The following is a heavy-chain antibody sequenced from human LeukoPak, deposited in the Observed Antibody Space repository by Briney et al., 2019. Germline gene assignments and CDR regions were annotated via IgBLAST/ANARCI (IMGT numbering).Heavy chain of an antibody. D-gene: IGHD6-13*01. CDR2: ISWNSGSI. Sequence: PGRSLRLSCAASGFTFDDYAMHWVRQAPGKGLEWVSGISWNSGSIGYADSVKGRFTISRDNAKNSLYLQMNSLRAEDTAVYYCARVGRGGSSPLMDAFDIWGQGTMVTVSS. CDR1: GFTFDDYA. CDR3: ARVGRGGSSPLMDAFDI. V-gene: IGHV3-9*01. J-gene: IGHJ3*02.